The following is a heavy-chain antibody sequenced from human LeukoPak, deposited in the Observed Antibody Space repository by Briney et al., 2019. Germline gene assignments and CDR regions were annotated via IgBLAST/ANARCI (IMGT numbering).Heavy chain of an antibody. D-gene: IGHD6-6*01. CDR2: IYYSGST. CDR1: GGSISSSSYY. CDR3: ARHQEYSSQSRYYYYYGMDV. J-gene: IGHJ6*02. V-gene: IGHV4-39*01. Sequence: TPSETLSLTCTVSGGSISSSSYYWGWIRQPPGKGLEWIGSIYYSGSTYYNPSLKSRVTISVDTSKNQFSLKLSSVTAADTAVYYCARHQEYSSQSRYYYYYGMDVWGQGTTVTVSS.